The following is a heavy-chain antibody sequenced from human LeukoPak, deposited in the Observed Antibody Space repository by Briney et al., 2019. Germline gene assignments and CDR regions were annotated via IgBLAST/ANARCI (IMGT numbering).Heavy chain of an antibody. CDR1: GFTFSSYA. Sequence: GGSLRLSCAASGFTFSSYAMSWVRQAPGKGLEWVSAISGSGGSTYYADSVKGRFTISRDNSKNTLYLQMNSLRAEDTAVYYCVKGVTSGSDFDYWGQGTLVTVSS. V-gene: IGHV3-23*01. D-gene: IGHD3-22*01. CDR3: VKGVTSGSDFDY. CDR2: ISGSGGST. J-gene: IGHJ4*02.